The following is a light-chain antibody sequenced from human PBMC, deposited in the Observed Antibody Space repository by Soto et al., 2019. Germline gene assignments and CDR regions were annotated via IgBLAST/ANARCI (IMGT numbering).Light chain of an antibody. Sequence: DIQMTQSPSTLSASVGDRVTITCRASQSISSWLAWYQQKPGKAPKLLISKASYLESGVPSRFSGSGSGTEFTLTISSLQPDDFATYYCQQYSNFPGTFGPGTRVEIK. CDR1: QSISSW. V-gene: IGKV1-5*03. CDR3: QQYSNFPGT. CDR2: KAS. J-gene: IGKJ1*01.